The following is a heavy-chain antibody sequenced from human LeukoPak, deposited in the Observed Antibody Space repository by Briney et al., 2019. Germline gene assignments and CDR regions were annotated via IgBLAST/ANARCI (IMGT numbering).Heavy chain of an antibody. CDR1: GVSVSSYA. Sequence: ESLSLSCSASGVSVSSYAMHWVRQAPGKGLEWIGCVYYSGSANYNPSLKSRVTISLDTSKNQFSLKLSSVTAADTDVYYCARQYYFWSSLFDYWGQGTLVTVSS. CDR2: VYYSGSA. V-gene: IGHV4-59*02. D-gene: IGHD3-3*01. CDR3: ARQYYFWSSLFDY. J-gene: IGHJ4*02.